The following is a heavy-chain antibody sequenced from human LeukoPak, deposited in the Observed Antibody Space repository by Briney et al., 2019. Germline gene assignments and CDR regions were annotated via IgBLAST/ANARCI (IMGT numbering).Heavy chain of an antibody. CDR1: EFSVGSNY. V-gene: IGHV3-66*01. CDR3: AQDLGWIHFRN. D-gene: IGHD5-18*01. Sequence: GGSLRLSCAASEFSVGSNYMTWVRQAPGKGLEWVSLIYSGGSTYYADSVKGRFTISRDNSKNTLYLQMNSLRAEDTAVYYCAQDLGWIHFRNWGQGTLVTVSS. J-gene: IGHJ4*02. CDR2: IYSGGST.